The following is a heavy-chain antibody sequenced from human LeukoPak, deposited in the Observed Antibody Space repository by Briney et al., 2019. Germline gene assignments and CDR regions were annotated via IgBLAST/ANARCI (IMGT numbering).Heavy chain of an antibody. CDR1: GFTVSSNY. J-gene: IGHJ4*02. Sequence: GGSLRLSCAASGFTVSSNYMSWVRQAPGKGLEWVSVIYSGGSTYYADSVKGRFTISRDNSKNTLFLQMNSLRAEDTAVYYCARSPYYYDSSGYYYWGQGTLVTVSS. V-gene: IGHV3-53*01. CDR2: IYSGGST. D-gene: IGHD3-22*01. CDR3: ARSPYYYDSSGYYY.